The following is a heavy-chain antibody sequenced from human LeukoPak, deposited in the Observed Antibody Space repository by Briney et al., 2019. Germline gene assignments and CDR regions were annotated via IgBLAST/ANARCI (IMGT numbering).Heavy chain of an antibody. CDR2: VFYTGST. J-gene: IGHJ5*02. V-gene: IGHV4-4*02. Sequence: PSETLSLTCAVSGGSIISGNWRSWVRQSPGKGLEWIGEVFYTGSTNYNPSLKSRVTISVDKSKNQFSLKLSSVTAADTAVYYCARHSTMNWFDPWGQGTLVTVSS. D-gene: IGHD5/OR15-5a*01. CDR3: ARHSTMNWFDP. CDR1: GGSIISGNW.